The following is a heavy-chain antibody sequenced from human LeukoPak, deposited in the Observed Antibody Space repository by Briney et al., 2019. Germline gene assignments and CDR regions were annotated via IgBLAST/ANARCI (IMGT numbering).Heavy chain of an antibody. V-gene: IGHV4-34*01. J-gene: IGHJ3*02. CDR1: GGSFSDYY. D-gene: IGHD6-19*01. CDR2: ITHSGST. Sequence: SETLSLTCAVNGGSFSDYYWIWIRQSPGKGLEWIGEITHSGSTNYNPSLKSRVTISVDTSNNQFSLRLSSVTAADTAVYYCARRLYSSGHDAFDIWGQGTMVTVSS. CDR3: ARRLYSSGHDAFDI.